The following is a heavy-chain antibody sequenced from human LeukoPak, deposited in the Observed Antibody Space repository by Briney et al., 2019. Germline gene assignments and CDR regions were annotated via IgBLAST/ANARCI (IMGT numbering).Heavy chain of an antibody. CDR2: INSNGGST. J-gene: IGHJ1*01. V-gene: IGHV3-64D*06. D-gene: IGHD2-2*01. CDR3: VAGYCSSASCPMGAEYFQH. Sequence: GGSLRLSCSASGFTFSSYAMHWVRQAPGKGLEYVSAINSNGGSTYYADSVKGRFTISRDNSKNTLYLQLSRLRPEDTAVYYCVAGYCSSASCPMGAEYFQHWGQGTLVTVSS. CDR1: GFTFSSYA.